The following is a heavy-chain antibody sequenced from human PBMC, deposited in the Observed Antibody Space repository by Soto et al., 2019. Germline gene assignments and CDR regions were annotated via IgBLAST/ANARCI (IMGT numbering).Heavy chain of an antibody. Sequence: QVQLVQSGAEVKKPGASVTVSCKTSGYPLTDFYIHWVRQAPGQGLEWMAWINPHTGDTNTALKFQGRVTMTRDTSSNTDFMELTRLSSDDTAEYYCAREGGAAPGARREWYLHLWGRGTLVSVSS. CDR1: GYPLTDFY. CDR2: INPHTGDT. J-gene: IGHJ2*01. CDR3: AREGGAAPGARREWYLHL. V-gene: IGHV1-2*02. D-gene: IGHD6-25*01.